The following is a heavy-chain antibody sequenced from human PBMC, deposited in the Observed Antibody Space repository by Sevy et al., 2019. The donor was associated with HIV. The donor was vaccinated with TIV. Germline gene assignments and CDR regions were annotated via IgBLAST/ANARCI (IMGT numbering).Heavy chain of an antibody. V-gene: IGHV3-23*01. J-gene: IGHJ4*02. CDR3: VKGKWGVGATGGDFDS. CDR1: GFTFSSYG. Sequence: GGSLRLSCAASGFTFSSYGMHWVRQAPGKGLEWVSGVSGSGASTFYPDSVKGRFTYSRDNSKNTLHLQMNSLRAEARAVYYCVKGKWGVGATGGDFDSWGQGALVTVSS. D-gene: IGHD1-26*01. CDR2: VSGSGAST.